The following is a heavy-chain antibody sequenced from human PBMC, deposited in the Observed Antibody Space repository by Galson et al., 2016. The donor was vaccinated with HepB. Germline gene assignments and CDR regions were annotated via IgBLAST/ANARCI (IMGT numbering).Heavy chain of an antibody. CDR1: GYTFTGYI. J-gene: IGHJ4*02. V-gene: IGHV1-3*01. CDR3: ARKGLYFFDY. CDR2: INAYNGNT. Sequence: SVKVSCKASGYTFTGYIMHWVRQAPGQRLEWMGWINAYNGNTKYSQRFQGRVTIIRDTSASTVYMELSSLRSEDKAVYYCARKGLYFFDYWGQGTLVTVSS.